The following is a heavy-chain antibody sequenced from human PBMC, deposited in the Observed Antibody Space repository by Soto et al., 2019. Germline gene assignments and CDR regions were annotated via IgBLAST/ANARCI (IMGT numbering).Heavy chain of an antibody. V-gene: IGHV3-66*01. CDR1: GFTVSSNY. Sequence: EVQLVESGGGLVQPGGSLRLSCAASGFTVSSNYMSWVRQAPGKGLEWVSVIYSGGSTYYADSVKGRFTISRDNSKNTLYLQMNSLRAEDTAVYYCARYGTATTTIEAYYYYYMDVWGKGTTVTVSS. D-gene: IGHD5-12*01. CDR2: IYSGGST. CDR3: ARYGTATTTIEAYYYYYMDV. J-gene: IGHJ6*03.